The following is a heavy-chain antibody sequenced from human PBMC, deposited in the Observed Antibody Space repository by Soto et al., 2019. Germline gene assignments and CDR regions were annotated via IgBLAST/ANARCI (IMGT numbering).Heavy chain of an antibody. CDR2: LSDSGGHT. CDR3: AKDSQSVSVSAARVYGMDV. Sequence: GVSLRLSGSASGFTFRSYAMTWVRQAPGKCPEWVSTLSDSGGHTYYADYVKGGFTISRDNPKNTLYLQMNSLRAEDTAVYYCAKDSQSVSVSAARVYGMDVWGQGTTVTAP. D-gene: IGHD2-2*01. J-gene: IGHJ6*02. V-gene: IGHV3-23*01. CDR1: GFTFRSYA.